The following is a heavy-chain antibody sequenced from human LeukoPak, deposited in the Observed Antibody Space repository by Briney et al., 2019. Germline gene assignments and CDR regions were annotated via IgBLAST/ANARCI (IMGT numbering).Heavy chain of an antibody. CDR2: ISAYNGDT. V-gene: IGHV1-18*01. J-gene: IGHJ4*02. Sequence: ASVNVSCKASGYTFTSYGITWVRQAPGQGLEWMGWISAYNGDTKYAQKLQGRVTMTTDTSTNTAYMELRSLRSDDTAVYYCARDPSNSSGFHPHSDYWGQGTLVTVSS. CDR3: ARDPSNSSGFHPHSDY. CDR1: GYTFTSYG. D-gene: IGHD3-22*01.